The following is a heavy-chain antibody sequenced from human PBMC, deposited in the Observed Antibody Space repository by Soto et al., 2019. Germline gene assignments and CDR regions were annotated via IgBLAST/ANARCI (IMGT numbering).Heavy chain of an antibody. J-gene: IGHJ4*02. CDR2: IIPIFGTA. CDR3: ASDDSSGYYFDY. V-gene: IGHV1-69*06. CDR1: GGTFSSYA. D-gene: IGHD3-22*01. Sequence: SVKVSCKASGGTFSSYAISWVRQAPGQGLEWMGGIIPIFGTANYAQKFQGRVTITADKSTSTAYMELSSLRSEDTAVYYCASDDSSGYYFDYWGQGTLVTVSS.